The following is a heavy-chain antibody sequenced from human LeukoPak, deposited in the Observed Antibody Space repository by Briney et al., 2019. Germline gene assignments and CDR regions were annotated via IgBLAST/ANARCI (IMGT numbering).Heavy chain of an antibody. Sequence: GASVKVSCKASGYTFTSYGISWVRQAPGQGLEWMGRIIPILGIANYAQKFQGRVTITADKSTSTAYMELSSLRSEDTAVYYCARVAAAAGNKYYFDYWGQGTLVTVSS. CDR3: ARVAAAAGNKYYFDY. CDR2: IIPILGIA. CDR1: GYTFTSYG. D-gene: IGHD6-13*01. J-gene: IGHJ4*02. V-gene: IGHV1-69*04.